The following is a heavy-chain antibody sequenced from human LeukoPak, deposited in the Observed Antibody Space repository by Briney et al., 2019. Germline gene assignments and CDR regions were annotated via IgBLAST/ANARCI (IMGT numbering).Heavy chain of an antibody. CDR2: IYTSGST. J-gene: IGHJ5*02. Sequence: PSETLSLTCTVSGGSISSYYWSWIRQPAGKGLEWIGRIYTSGSTNYNPSLKSRVTMSVDTSKNQFSLKLSSVTAADTAVYYCARDQSTGSSSSVDPWGQGTLVTVSS. CDR3: ARDQSTGSSSSVDP. V-gene: IGHV4-4*07. CDR1: GGSISSYY. D-gene: IGHD6-6*01.